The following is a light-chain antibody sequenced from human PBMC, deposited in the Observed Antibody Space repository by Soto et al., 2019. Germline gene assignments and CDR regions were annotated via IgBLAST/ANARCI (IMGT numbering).Light chain of an antibody. V-gene: IGKV3-20*01. CDR3: QQYYSTPLT. CDR1: QTVGSSF. CDR2: GAS. J-gene: IGKJ4*01. Sequence: EIVLTQSPGTLSLSPGERATLSCRASQTVGSSFLAWFQHKPGQAPRLLIYGASTRATGIPDRFSGSGSGTDFTLTISGLQAEDVAVYYCQQYYSTPLTFGGGTRWIS.